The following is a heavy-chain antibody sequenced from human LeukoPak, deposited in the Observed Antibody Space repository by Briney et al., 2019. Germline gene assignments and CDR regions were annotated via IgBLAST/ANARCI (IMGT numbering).Heavy chain of an antibody. CDR1: GDSSSSYY. V-gene: IGHV4-4*07. J-gene: IGHJ4*02. Sequence: PSETLSLTCTVSGDSSSSYYWNWIRQPAGKGLEWIGRVYTSGNTNYNPSLKSRVTISVDTSKNQFSLKLSSVTAADTAVYYCARHVEMATIYFDYWGQGTLVTVSS. CDR2: VYTSGNT. D-gene: IGHD5-24*01. CDR3: ARHVEMATIYFDY.